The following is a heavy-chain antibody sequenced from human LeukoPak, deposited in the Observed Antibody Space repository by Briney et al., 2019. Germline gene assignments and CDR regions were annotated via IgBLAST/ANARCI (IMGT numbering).Heavy chain of an antibody. CDR3: ARAYGSGSYYYYYGMDV. D-gene: IGHD3-10*01. V-gene: IGHV6-1*01. Sequence: SQTLSLTCAISGDSASSNSAAWNWIRQSPSRGLEWLGRTYYRSKWYNDYAVSVKSRITINPDTSRNQFSLQLNSVTPEDTAVYYCARAYGSGSYYYYYGMDVWGQGTTVTVSS. CDR1: GDSASSNSAA. CDR2: TYYRSKWYN. J-gene: IGHJ6*02.